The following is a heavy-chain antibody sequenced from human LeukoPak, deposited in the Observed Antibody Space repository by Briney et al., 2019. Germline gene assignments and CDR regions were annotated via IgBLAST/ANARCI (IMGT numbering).Heavy chain of an antibody. CDR1: GGSISSYY. Sequence: SETLSLTCTVSGGSISSYYWSWIRQPAGKGLEWIGRIYTSGSTNYNPSLKSRVTMSVDTSKNQFSLKLSSVTAADTAVYYCARLFQSYYYYYMDVWGKGTTVTVSS. CDR3: ARLFQSYYYYYMDV. J-gene: IGHJ6*03. V-gene: IGHV4-4*07. CDR2: IYTSGST. D-gene: IGHD2-21*01.